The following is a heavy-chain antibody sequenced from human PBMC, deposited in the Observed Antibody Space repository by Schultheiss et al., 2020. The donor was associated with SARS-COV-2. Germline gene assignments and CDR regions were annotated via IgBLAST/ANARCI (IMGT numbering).Heavy chain of an antibody. D-gene: IGHD3-22*01. J-gene: IGHJ3*02. Sequence: SETLSLTCTVSGGSISSYYWSWIRQPPGKGLEWIGYIYYSGSTNYNPSLKSRVTISVDTSKNQFSLKLSSVTAADTAVYYCARHVRVTMIVVVQNKGAFDIWGQGTMVTVSS. CDR3: ARHVRVTMIVVVQNKGAFDI. CDR1: GGSISSYY. V-gene: IGHV4-59*08. CDR2: IYYSGST.